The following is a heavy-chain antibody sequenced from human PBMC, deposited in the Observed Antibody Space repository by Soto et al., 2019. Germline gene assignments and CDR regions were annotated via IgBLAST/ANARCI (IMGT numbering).Heavy chain of an antibody. CDR2: IKQDGGEK. Sequence: GGALKLSCADPGFPFSSYLITWVRPGPRKGLGRVAQIKQDGGEKYFVGSVKGRFTISRDNAEDSLYLQLGRLRAGDAAVVYWPRGVFPTGGTLPLNYWGQERLVTFSS. J-gene: IGHJ4*02. CDR3: PRGVFPTGGTLPLNY. D-gene: IGHD7-27*01. V-gene: IGHV3-7*04. CDR1: GFPFSSYL.